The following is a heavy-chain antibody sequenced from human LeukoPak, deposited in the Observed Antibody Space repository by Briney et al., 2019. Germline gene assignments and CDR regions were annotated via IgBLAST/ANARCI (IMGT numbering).Heavy chain of an antibody. D-gene: IGHD6-13*01. V-gene: IGHV3-13*01. CDR2: IGTAGDI. CDR3: ARAGYSSTWYSQYFDL. CDR1: GFTFSTYD. Sequence: GGSLRLSCAASGFTFSTYDMHWVRQATGKGLEWVSGIGTAGDIYYPGSVKGRFTISRENAKNSLYLQVNSLRAGDTAVYYCARAGYSSTWYSQYFDLWGRGTLVTASS. J-gene: IGHJ2*01.